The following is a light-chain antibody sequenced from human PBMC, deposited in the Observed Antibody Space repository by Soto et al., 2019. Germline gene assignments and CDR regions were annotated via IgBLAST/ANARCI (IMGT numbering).Light chain of an antibody. CDR3: HQYPNSPLT. Sequence: EVLLTQSPGTLSLSPGDTATLSCRASQSLCNTCLAWYQQKPGQANRLLIHGVSNRATGVPDKFSGSGYGIDFTLTISRLEPADFEVYYYHQYPNSPLTFGGGTKVEF. V-gene: IGKV3-20*01. J-gene: IGKJ4*01. CDR1: QSLCNTC. CDR2: GVS.